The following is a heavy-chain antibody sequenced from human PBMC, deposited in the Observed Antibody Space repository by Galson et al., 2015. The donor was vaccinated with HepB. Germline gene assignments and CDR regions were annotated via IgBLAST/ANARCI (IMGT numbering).Heavy chain of an antibody. Sequence: VKVSCKASGYTFTDYYIHWVRQAPGQGLEWMGWINPNSGGSNYAQKFQGRVTMTRDTSIITAYMELSRLRSDDTAVYYCARGRITMVRGVVPYFDYWGQGTLVTVSS. V-gene: IGHV1-2*02. D-gene: IGHD3-10*01. CDR2: INPNSGGS. CDR1: GYTFTDYY. CDR3: ARGRITMVRGVVPYFDY. J-gene: IGHJ4*02.